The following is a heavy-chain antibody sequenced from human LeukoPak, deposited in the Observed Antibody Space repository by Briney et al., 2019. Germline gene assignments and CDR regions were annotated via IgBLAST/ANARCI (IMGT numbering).Heavy chain of an antibody. V-gene: IGHV3-21*01. CDR1: GFIFGDYG. CDR2: ISSSSTYI. CDR3: ARVYGGYYCHALDY. D-gene: IGHD3-22*01. J-gene: IGHJ4*02. Sequence: GGSLRLSCAASGFIFGDYGMNWVRQAPGKGLEWVSSISSSSTYINYADSVKGRFTISRDNAKNSLYLQMNSLRAEDTAVYYCARVYGGYYCHALDYWGQGTLVTVSS.